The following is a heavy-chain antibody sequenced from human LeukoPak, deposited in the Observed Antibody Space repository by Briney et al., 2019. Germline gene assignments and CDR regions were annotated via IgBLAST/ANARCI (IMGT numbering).Heavy chain of an antibody. CDR2: INPSGSIT. CDR1: GYTLSSYY. J-gene: IGHJ5*02. CDR3: AREPTLAALTVDNWFAP. Sequence: ASVKVSCKASGYTLSSYYMHWIRQAPGQGLEWMGLINPSGSITTNAQKFQGRVTVTRDTSTCTVYMELRSLRSEDTAVYYCAREPTLAALTVDNWFAPWGQGTLVTVSS. V-gene: IGHV1-46*01. D-gene: IGHD6-13*01.